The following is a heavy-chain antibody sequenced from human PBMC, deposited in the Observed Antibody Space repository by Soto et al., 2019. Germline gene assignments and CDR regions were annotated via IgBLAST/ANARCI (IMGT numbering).Heavy chain of an antibody. Sequence: EARILESGGGLAQPGGSLKISCTASGFNFNIYAMAWVRQAPGKGLEWVSGISASATKTYYAESVKGRFAISRDNYKSTLYLQLDSLTPEDTARYYCAKPITAGGSNSWGPGTLVAVSS. CDR3: AKPITAGGSNS. V-gene: IGHV3-23*01. J-gene: IGHJ5*02. CDR2: ISASATKT. CDR1: GFNFNIYA. D-gene: IGHD3-10*01.